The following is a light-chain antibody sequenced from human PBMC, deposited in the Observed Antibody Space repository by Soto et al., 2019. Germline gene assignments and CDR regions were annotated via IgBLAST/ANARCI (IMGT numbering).Light chain of an antibody. J-gene: IGKJ5*01. CDR2: GAS. CDR3: QQYGSSLIT. V-gene: IGKV3-20*01. CDR1: QSVSSSY. Sequence: IVLAHSPGTLSLSPLERATLSCMSSQSVSSSYFAWYQQKPGQAPRLLIYGASSRATGIPDRFSGSGSGTDFTLTISRLEPEDFAVYYCQQYGSSLITFGQGTRLEIK.